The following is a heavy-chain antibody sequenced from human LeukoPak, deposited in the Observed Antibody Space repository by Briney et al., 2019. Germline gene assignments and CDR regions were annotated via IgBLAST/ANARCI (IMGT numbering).Heavy chain of an antibody. D-gene: IGHD1-26*01. CDR3: AKGSSISRSFEPYYFDY. Sequence: HPGGSLRLSCAASGFTFDDYTMHWVRQAPGKGLEWVSLISWDGGSTYYADSVKGRFTISRDNSKNSLYLQMNSLRTEDTALYYCAKGSSISRSFEPYYFDYWGQGTLVTVSS. CDR2: ISWDGGST. J-gene: IGHJ4*02. CDR1: GFTFDDYT. V-gene: IGHV3-43*01.